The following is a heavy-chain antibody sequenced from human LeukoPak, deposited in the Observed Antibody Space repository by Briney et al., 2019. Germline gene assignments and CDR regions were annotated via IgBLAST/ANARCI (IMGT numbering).Heavy chain of an antibody. J-gene: IGHJ4*02. CDR2: INPSGGST. D-gene: IGHD3-16*02. V-gene: IGHV1-46*03. CDR3: ARDDGDYVWGSYRHRFDY. Sequence: ASVKVSCKASGYTFTSYYMHWARQAPGQGLEWMGIINPSGGSTSYAQKFQGRVTMTRDTSTSTVYMELSSLRSEDTAVYYCARDDGDYVWGSYRHRFDYWGQGTLVTVSS. CDR1: GYTFTSYY.